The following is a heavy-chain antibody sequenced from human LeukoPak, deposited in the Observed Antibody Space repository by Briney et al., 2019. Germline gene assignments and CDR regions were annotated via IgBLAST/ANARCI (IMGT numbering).Heavy chain of an antibody. D-gene: IGHD1-26*01. V-gene: IGHV4-39*01. CDR3: ARQSGSHWFVPSIDY. J-gene: IGHJ4*02. Sequence: SETLSLTCTVSGGSISSSHNYWAWIRQPPGKGLEWIGNIDYSGSTYYNPSLKSRVTISIDTSKSHFPLKLSSVTAADTAVYYCARQSGSHWFVPSIDYWGQGTLVAVSS. CDR1: GGSISSSHNY. CDR2: IDYSGST.